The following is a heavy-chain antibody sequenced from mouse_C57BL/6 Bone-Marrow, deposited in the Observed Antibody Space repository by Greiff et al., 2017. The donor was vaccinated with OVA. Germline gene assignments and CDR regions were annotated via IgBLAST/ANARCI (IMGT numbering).Heavy chain of an antibody. V-gene: IGHV5-2*03. CDR1: EYEFPSHD. CDR2: INSDGGST. J-gene: IGHJ3*01. CDR3: ARAYYSNYSAWFAY. D-gene: IGHD2-5*01. Sequence: EVNVVESGGGLVQPGESLKLSCESNEYEFPSHDMSWVRKTPEKRLELVAAINSDGGSTYYPDTMERRFIISRDNAKNTLYLQMSSLKSEDTAMYYCARAYYSNYSAWFAYWGQGTLVTVSA.